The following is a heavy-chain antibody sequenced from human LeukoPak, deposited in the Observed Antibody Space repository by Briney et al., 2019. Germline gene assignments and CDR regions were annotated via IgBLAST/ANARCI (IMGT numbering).Heavy chain of an antibody. CDR3: ARRTTYYDILTGYSPTHSFDY. V-gene: IGHV4-34*01. D-gene: IGHD3-9*01. J-gene: IGHJ4*02. Sequence: PSETLSLTCAVYGGSFSGYYWNWIRQPPGKGLEWIGEINQSGSTNYNPSLKSRVTISFDTSKNQFSLKLSSVTAADTAVYYCARRTTYYDILTGYSPTHSFDYWGQGTLVTVSS. CDR1: GGSFSGYY. CDR2: INQSGST.